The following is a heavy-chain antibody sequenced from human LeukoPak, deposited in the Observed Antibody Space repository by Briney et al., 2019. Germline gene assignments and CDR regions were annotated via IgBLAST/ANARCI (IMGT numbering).Heavy chain of an antibody. CDR2: ISSSSSTI. CDR3: ARRGRAAVARNTPLDY. CDR1: GFTFSSYS. V-gene: IGHV3-48*01. J-gene: IGHJ4*02. D-gene: IGHD6-13*01. Sequence: PGGSLRLSCAASGFTFSSYSMTWVRQAPGKGLEWVSYISSSSSTIYYADSVKGRFTISRDNAKNSLYLQMNSLRAEDTAVYYCARRGRAAVARNTPLDYWGQGTLVTVSS.